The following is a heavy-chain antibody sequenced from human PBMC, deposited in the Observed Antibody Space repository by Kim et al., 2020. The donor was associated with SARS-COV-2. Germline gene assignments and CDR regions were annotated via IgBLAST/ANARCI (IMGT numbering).Heavy chain of an antibody. CDR1: GFTFSSYG. V-gene: IGHV3-33*08. Sequence: GGSLRLSCAASGFTFSSYGMHWVRQAPGKGLEWVAVIWYDGSNKYYADSVKGRFTISRDNSKNTLYLQMNSLRAEDTAVYYCARGDSSGYLDDYYFDYWGQGTLVTVSS. CDR3: ARGDSSGYLDDYYFDY. J-gene: IGHJ4*02. CDR2: IWYDGSNK. D-gene: IGHD3-22*01.